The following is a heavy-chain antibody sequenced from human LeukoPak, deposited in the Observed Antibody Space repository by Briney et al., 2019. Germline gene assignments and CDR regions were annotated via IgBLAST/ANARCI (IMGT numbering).Heavy chain of an antibody. CDR3: ARGLALGSESSGYYYLPDY. Sequence: ASVKVSCKASGYTFTTYGISWVRQAPGHGLEWMGWITAYNGNTHYAQKLQGRVTLTTDTSTSTAYMELRSLRSDDTAVYYCARGLALGSESSGYYYLPDYWGQGTLVTVSS. CDR2: ITAYNGNT. J-gene: IGHJ4*02. D-gene: IGHD3-22*01. V-gene: IGHV1-18*01. CDR1: GYTFTTYG.